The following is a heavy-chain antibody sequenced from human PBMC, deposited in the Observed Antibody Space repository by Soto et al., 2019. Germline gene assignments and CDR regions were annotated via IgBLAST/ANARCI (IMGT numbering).Heavy chain of an antibody. Sequence: RESLKISCKGSGYSFTDFWIGWVRQMPGKGLEWMGIIYPGDSDTRYSPSFQGQVTISADKSINTAYLQWNSLKASDTAMYYCARHSIRDAYRLYSIDYRGQGLLVSLS. J-gene: IGHJ4*02. CDR3: ARHSIRDAYRLYSIDY. D-gene: IGHD2-8*01. CDR1: GYSFTDFW. CDR2: IYPGDSDT. V-gene: IGHV5-51*01.